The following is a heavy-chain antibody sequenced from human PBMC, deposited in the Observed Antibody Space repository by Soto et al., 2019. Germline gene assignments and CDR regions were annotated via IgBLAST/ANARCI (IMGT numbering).Heavy chain of an antibody. CDR1: VDSVNNNDFY. Sequence: QVHLQESGPGLVKPSETLSLTCTVSVDSVNNNDFYWAWIRQPTGTGLEWVVTIFYSGTTYHNPSLKGRVTASVDRSENQFSLKLTSVTASDTAVYYCARLDFRSGYYGGRFDPWGQGTLVTVSS. V-gene: IGHV4-39*01. CDR2: IFYSGTT. D-gene: IGHD3-3*01. CDR3: ARLDFRSGYYGGRFDP. J-gene: IGHJ5*02.